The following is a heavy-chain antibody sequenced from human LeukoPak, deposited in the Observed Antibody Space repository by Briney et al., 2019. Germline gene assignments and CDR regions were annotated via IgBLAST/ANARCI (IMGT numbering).Heavy chain of an antibody. CDR3: AKGRLREPYYFDS. D-gene: IGHD1-14*01. Sequence: GGSLSLTCAASGFTFSSYAMSWVRKPPGKGLNWVWVIGGGGFSSYYADSVTGRFTISRDNSKNTLYLQMNSLRAEDTAIYYCAKGRLREPYYFDSWGQGTLVTVSS. CDR2: IGGGGFSS. CDR1: GFTFSSYA. J-gene: IGHJ4*02. V-gene: IGHV3-23*01.